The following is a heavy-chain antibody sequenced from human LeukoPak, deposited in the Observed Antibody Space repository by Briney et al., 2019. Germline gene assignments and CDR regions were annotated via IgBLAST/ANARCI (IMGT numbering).Heavy chain of an antibody. CDR2: ISSSSSYI. D-gene: IGHD1-26*01. J-gene: IGHJ3*02. Sequence: GGSLRLSCAASGFTFSSYSMNWVRQAPGKGLEWVSSISSSSSYIYYADSVKGRFTISRDNAKNSLYLQMNSLRAEDTAVYYCARDSQRGAALNAFDIWGQGTMVTVSS. CDR3: ARDSQRGAALNAFDI. V-gene: IGHV3-21*01. CDR1: GFTFSSYS.